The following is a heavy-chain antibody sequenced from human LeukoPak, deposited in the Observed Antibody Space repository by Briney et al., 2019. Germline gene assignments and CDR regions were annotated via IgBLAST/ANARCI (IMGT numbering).Heavy chain of an antibody. CDR2: IYYSGST. CDR3: ARARDYYDSSGTTPTFDY. D-gene: IGHD3-22*01. Sequence: PSETLSLTCTVSGGSISSSSYYWGWIRQPPGKGLEWIGSIYYSGSTYYNPSLKSRGTISVDTSKNQFSLKLSSVTAADTAVYYCARARDYYDSSGTTPTFDYWGQGTLVTVSS. J-gene: IGHJ4*02. V-gene: IGHV4-39*07. CDR1: GGSISSSSYY.